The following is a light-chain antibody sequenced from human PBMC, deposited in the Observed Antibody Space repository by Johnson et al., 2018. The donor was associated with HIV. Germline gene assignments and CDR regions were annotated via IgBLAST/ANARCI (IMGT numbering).Light chain of an antibody. V-gene: IGLV1-51*02. CDR3: GACAGSGGV. CDR2: ENN. CDR1: SSNIGNNY. J-gene: IGLJ1*01. Sequence: QSVLTQPPSVSAAPGQKVTISCSGSSSNIGNNYVSWYQQLPGTAPKLLIYENNRRPSGTPDRFSGSQSGTSATLAITALQTVDEADYYWGACAGSGGVIGTGTKVSVL.